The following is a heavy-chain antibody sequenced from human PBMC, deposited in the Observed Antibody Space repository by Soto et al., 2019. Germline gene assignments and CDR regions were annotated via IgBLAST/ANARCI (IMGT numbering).Heavy chain of an antibody. J-gene: IGHJ4*02. Sequence: SETLSLTCTVSGGSINSGGYYWTWLRQHPGKGLEWLGYTADFGYTFYNPSLQSRVILSMDTSKSQFSLKLSSATAADTAVYFCARKQAGFFYGIDYWGQGTLVTVSS. V-gene: IGHV4-31*03. CDR2: TADFGYT. CDR1: GGSINSGGYY. CDR3: ARKQAGFFYGIDY. D-gene: IGHD3-3*01.